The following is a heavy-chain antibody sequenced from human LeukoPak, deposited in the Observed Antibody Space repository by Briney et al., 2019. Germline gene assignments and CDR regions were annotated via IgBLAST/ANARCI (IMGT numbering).Heavy chain of an antibody. Sequence: SVKVSCKASGGTFSRYAVSWVRQAPGQGLEWMGGIIPIFGTANYAQKFQGRVTITADESTSAAYMELSSLRSEDTAVYYCSRDGGFWSAYPLDFWGQGTLVTVSS. CDR2: IIPIFGTA. D-gene: IGHD3-3*01. J-gene: IGHJ4*02. CDR3: SRDGGFWSAYPLDF. CDR1: GGTFSRYA. V-gene: IGHV1-69*01.